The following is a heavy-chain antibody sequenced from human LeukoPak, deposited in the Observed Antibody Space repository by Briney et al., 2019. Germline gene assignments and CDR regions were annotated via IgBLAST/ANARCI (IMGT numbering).Heavy chain of an antibody. J-gene: IGHJ6*03. V-gene: IGHV4-39*01. D-gene: IGHD1-26*01. Sequence: SETLSLTCTVSGGSISSNYYYWGWIRQPPGKGLEWIGSIYYSGSTYYNPSLKSRVTISVDTSKNQFSLKLSSVTAAGTAVYYCARQVGDYYYYYMDVWGKGTTVTISS. CDR2: IYYSGST. CDR1: GGSISSNYYY. CDR3: ARQVGDYYYYYMDV.